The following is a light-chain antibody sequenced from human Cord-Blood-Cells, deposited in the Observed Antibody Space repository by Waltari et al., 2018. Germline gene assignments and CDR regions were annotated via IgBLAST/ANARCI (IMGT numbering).Light chain of an antibody. CDR2: EVS. CDR3: SSYTSSSTLV. V-gene: IGLV2-14*01. CDR1: SMDVCGYNH. Sequence: QSALTQPASVSGSPGQSTTLSCTGTSMDVCGYNHLPWYQQHPDKAPKLMIYEVSNRPSGVSNRFSGSKSGNTASLTISGLQAEDEADYYCSSYTSSSTLVFGGGTKLTVL. J-gene: IGLJ3*02.